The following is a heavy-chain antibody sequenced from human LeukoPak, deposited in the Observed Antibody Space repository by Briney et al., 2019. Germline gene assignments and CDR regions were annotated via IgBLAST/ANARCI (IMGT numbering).Heavy chain of an antibody. V-gene: IGHV4-59*08. J-gene: IGHJ4*02. D-gene: IGHD2-21*02. CDR2: IYSGGSREST. Sequence: SETLSLTCTVSGDSVNTYYGSCLRQPPGKGREWVGYIYSGGSRESTLYNSSLKSRVTISVDMSKNQFSLKLNSVTAADTAVYYCARHDVVPVIRRGFDDWGQGTLVTVSS. CDR3: ARHDVVPVIRRGFDD. CDR1: GDSVNTYY.